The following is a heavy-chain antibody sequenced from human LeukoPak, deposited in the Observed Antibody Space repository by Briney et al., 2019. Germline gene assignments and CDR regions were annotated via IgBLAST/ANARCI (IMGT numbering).Heavy chain of an antibody. Sequence: SETLSLTCTVSGGSISGYYWSWIRQTAGKGLEWIGRIYTSGSTDYNPSLKSRVTMSVDTSKNRFSLKLSSVTAADTAVYYCARYDSTGLDYWGQGTLVTVSS. CDR2: IYTSGST. J-gene: IGHJ4*02. V-gene: IGHV4-4*07. D-gene: IGHD3-22*01. CDR1: GGSISGYY. CDR3: ARYDSTGLDY.